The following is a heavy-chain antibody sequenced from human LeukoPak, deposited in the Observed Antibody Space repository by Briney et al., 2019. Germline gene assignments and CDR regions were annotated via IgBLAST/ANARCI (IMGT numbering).Heavy chain of an antibody. CDR2: IHYTGST. CDR1: SGSISTYY. D-gene: IGHD3-22*01. CDR3: ARDTRSYDSSGYYFFDF. Sequence: SETLSLTCTVSSGSISTYYWSWIRQPPGKGLEWMGYIHYTGSTNYNSSLQSRVTMSVDTSKNQFSLKLSSVTAADTAVYYCARDTRSYDSSGYYFFDFWGQGTLVTVSS. V-gene: IGHV4-59*01. J-gene: IGHJ4*02.